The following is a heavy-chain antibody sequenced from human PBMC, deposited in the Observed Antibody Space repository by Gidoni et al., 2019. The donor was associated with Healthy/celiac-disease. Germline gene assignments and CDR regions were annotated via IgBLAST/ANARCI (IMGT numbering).Heavy chain of an antibody. Sequence: LEGMGWINPNSGGTNYAQKFQGRVTMTRDTSISTAYMELSRLRSDDTAVYYCAREMAGGSAFDIWGQGTMVTVSS. V-gene: IGHV1-2*02. CDR3: AREMAGGSAFDI. J-gene: IGHJ3*02. CDR2: INPNSGGT. D-gene: IGHD3-16*01.